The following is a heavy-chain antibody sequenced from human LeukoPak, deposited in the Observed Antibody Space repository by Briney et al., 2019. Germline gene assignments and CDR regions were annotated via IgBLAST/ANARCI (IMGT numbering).Heavy chain of an antibody. J-gene: IGHJ4*02. CDR2: IYYSGST. CDR3: ATNGGYSYAFDY. V-gene: IGHV4-39*07. D-gene: IGHD5-18*01. Sequence: SETLSLTCTVSGGSISSSSYYWGWIRQPPGKGLEWIGSIYYSGSTYYNPSLKSRVTISVDTSKNQFSLKLSSVTAADTAVYYCATNGGYSYAFDYWDQGTLVTVSS. CDR1: GGSISSSSYY.